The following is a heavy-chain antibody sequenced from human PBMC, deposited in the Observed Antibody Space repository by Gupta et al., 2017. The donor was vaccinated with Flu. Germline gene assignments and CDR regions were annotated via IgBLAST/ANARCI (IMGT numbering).Heavy chain of an antibody. CDR1: GYSIRSGYY. CDR3: ARDKWLQNYYFYGMDV. J-gene: IGHJ6*02. CDR2: IYHSGST. V-gene: IGHV4-38-2*02. Sequence: QVQLQESGPGLVKPSETLSLTCAVYGYSIRSGYYWGWTRQPPGKGLEWIGRIYHSGSTYYTPSLNIRVTISLDTSKNQFSLKLSSVTAADTAVYYCARDKWLQNYYFYGMDVWGQVTTVTVSS. D-gene: IGHD6-19*01.